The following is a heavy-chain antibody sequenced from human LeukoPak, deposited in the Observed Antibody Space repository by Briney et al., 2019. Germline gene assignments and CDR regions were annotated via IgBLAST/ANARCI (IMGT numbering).Heavy chain of an antibody. CDR2: INHSGST. V-gene: IGHV4-34*01. Sequence: PSETLSLTCAVYGGSFSGYYWSWIRQPPGKGLEWIGEINHSGSTNYNPSLKSRVTISVDTSKNQFSLKLSSVTAADTAVYYCARIRPEYSSSATTSLDYWGQGTLVTVSS. CDR1: GGSFSGYY. J-gene: IGHJ4*02. D-gene: IGHD6-6*01. CDR3: ARIRPEYSSSATTSLDY.